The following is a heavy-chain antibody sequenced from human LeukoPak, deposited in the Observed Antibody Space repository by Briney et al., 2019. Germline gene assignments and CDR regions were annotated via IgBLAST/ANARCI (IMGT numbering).Heavy chain of an antibody. Sequence: SETLSLTCTVSGGSISSGSYYWCWIRQPPGKGLEWTGDIYCSGSTNYNPSLKSRVTISVDTSKNQFSLKLSSVTAADTAVYYCARGQGWSLNGKGAFDIWGQGTMVTVSS. D-gene: IGHD6-19*01. V-gene: IGHV4-61*01. CDR2: IYCSGST. CDR1: GGSISSGSYY. CDR3: ARGQGWSLNGKGAFDI. J-gene: IGHJ3*02.